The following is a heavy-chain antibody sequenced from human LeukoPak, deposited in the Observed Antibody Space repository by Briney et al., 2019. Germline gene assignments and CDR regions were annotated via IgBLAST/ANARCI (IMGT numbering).Heavy chain of an antibody. D-gene: IGHD3-3*01. CDR1: GFTFSSYA. J-gene: IGHJ3*02. V-gene: IGHV3-21*01. Sequence: GGSLRLSCAASGFTFSSYAMSWVRQAPGKGLEWVSSISSSSSYIYYADSVKGRFTISRDNAKNSLYLQMNSLRAEDTAVYYCARDPSILRFLEWLLPDAFDIWGQGTMVTVSS. CDR2: ISSSSSYI. CDR3: ARDPSILRFLEWLLPDAFDI.